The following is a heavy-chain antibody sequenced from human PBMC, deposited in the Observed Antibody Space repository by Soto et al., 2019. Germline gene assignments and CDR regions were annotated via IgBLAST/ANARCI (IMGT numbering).Heavy chain of an antibody. CDR1: GGSISNYY. D-gene: IGHD3-16*01. J-gene: IGHJ5*02. Sequence: ETLSLTCNVSGGSISNYYWTWVRQSPEKGLEWIGYMYYNGNINYNPSLKSRVTISIDTSKNQFSLTLKSVTAADTAVYYCASGGNWFDPWGQGVLVTV. CDR2: MYYNGNI. CDR3: ASGGNWFDP. V-gene: IGHV4-59*01.